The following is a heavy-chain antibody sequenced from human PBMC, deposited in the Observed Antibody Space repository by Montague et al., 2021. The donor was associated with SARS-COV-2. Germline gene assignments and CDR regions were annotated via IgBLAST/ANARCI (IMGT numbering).Heavy chain of an antibody. CDR2: ISSSSSYM. J-gene: IGHJ6*02. Sequence: SLRLSCAASGFTFSSYSMNWVRQAPGKGLEWVSSISSSSSYMYYADSVKGRFTISRDNAKNSLYLQMNSLRAENTAVYYCAREAYCSGGSCYSYYYYYGMDVWGQGTTVTVTS. CDR1: GFTFSSYS. CDR3: AREAYCSGGSCYSYYYYYGMDV. D-gene: IGHD2-15*01. V-gene: IGHV3-21*01.